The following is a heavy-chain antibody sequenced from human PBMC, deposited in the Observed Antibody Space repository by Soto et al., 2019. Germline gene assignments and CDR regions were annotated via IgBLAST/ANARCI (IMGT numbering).Heavy chain of an antibody. Sequence: QVQLVQSGAEVKKPGSSVKVSCKASGGTFSSYAISWVRQAPGQGLEWMGGIIPIFGTANYAQKFQGRVTITADESPSTAYMELSSLRSEDTAVYYCARANRAATSYYYYGMDVWGQGTTVTVSS. D-gene: IGHD2-15*01. CDR2: IIPIFGTA. CDR3: ARANRAATSYYYYGMDV. CDR1: GGTFSSYA. J-gene: IGHJ6*02. V-gene: IGHV1-69*01.